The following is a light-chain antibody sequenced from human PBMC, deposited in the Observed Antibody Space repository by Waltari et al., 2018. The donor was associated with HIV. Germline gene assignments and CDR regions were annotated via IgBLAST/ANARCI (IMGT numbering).Light chain of an antibody. CDR1: QSISSW. CDR3: QQYNSYPYT. Sequence: DIQMTQPPSTLSASVGDSVTITCRASQSISSWLAWYQQKPGRAPKLLIYKASNLEGGVPSRFRGSGSGTEFTLTISSLQPDDFATYFCQQYNSYPYTFGQGTKLEI. J-gene: IGKJ2*01. V-gene: IGKV1-5*03. CDR2: KAS.